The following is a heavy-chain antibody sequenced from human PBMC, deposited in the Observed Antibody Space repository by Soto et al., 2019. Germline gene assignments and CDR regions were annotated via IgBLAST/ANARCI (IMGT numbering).Heavy chain of an antibody. Sequence: PGGSLRLSCAASGFTFSNAWMSWVRQAPGKGLEWVGRIKSKTDGGTTDYAAPVKGRFTIPRDDSKNTLYLQMNSLKTEDTAVYYCTTHPTYDFWSGYPEDDAFDIWGQGTMVTVSS. D-gene: IGHD3-3*01. V-gene: IGHV3-15*01. J-gene: IGHJ3*02. CDR3: TTHPTYDFWSGYPEDDAFDI. CDR1: GFTFSNAW. CDR2: IKSKTDGGTT.